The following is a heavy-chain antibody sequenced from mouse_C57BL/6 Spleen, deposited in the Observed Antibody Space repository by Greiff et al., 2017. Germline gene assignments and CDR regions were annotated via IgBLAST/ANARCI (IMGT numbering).Heavy chain of an antibody. CDR2: ISYDGSN. D-gene: IGHD2-1*01. CDR3: ASIYYGNYGYYFDY. Sequence: EVQLVESGPGLVKPSQSLSLTCSVTGYSITSGYYWNWIRQFPGNKLEWMGYISYDGSNNYNPSLKNRISITRDTSKNQFFLKLNSVTTEDTATYYCASIYYGNYGYYFDYWGQGTTLTVSS. J-gene: IGHJ2*01. CDR1: GYSITSGYY. V-gene: IGHV3-6*01.